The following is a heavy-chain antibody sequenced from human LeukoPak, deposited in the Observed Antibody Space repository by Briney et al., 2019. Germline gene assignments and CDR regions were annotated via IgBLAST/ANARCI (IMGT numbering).Heavy chain of an antibody. CDR2: ISAYNGNT. CDR1: GYTFTSYG. D-gene: IGHD3-3*01. CDR3: AREGGFLVWLSGYGMDV. J-gene: IGHJ6*02. Sequence: GASVKVSCKASGYTFTSYGISWVRQAPGQGLEWMGWISAYNGNTNYAQKLQGRVNMTTDTSTSTAYMELRSLRSDDTAVYYCAREGGFLVWLSGYGMDVWGQGTTVTVSS. V-gene: IGHV1-18*01.